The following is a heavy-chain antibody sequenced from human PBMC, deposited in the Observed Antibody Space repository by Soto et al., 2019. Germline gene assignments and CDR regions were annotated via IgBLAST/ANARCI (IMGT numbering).Heavy chain of an antibody. D-gene: IGHD4-17*01. Sequence: SETLSLTCAVYGGSFSGYYWSWIRQPPGKGLEWIGEINQSGITNYNPSLKSRVTISVDTSKNQFSLRLSSVTAADTAVYYCARVHGDYSYYYYYGMDVWGQGTTITFYS. V-gene: IGHV4-34*01. CDR2: INQSGIT. CDR1: GGSFSGYY. J-gene: IGHJ6*01. CDR3: ARVHGDYSYYYYYGMDV.